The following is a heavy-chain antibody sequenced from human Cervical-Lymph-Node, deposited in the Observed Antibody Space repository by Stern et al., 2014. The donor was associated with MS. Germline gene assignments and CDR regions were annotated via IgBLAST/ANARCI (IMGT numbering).Heavy chain of an antibody. D-gene: IGHD1-1*01. CDR1: GYTFINYG. CDR3: ARDNDDNGMDV. J-gene: IGHJ6*02. CDR2: IIPLFGTT. Sequence: QVQLVQSGADVKKPGCSVKVSCTASGYTFINYGMSWVRQAPGQGLEWMGGIIPLFGTTEYAHTVQGRVPITEDETENTVSMELSGLRSEDTAVYYCARDNDDNGMDVWGQGTTVTVSS. V-gene: IGHV1-69*01.